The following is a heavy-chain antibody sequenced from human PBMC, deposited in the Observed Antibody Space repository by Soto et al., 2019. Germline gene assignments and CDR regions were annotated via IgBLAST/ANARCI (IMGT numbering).Heavy chain of an antibody. V-gene: IGHV4-31*03. CDR2: ITGSP. D-gene: IGHD5-12*01. Sequence: QVQLQESGPGLVEPSQTLSLTCTVSGASVSSASYHWSWIRQHPGKGLEWIGYITGSPYYNPSLKSRVTISLDTSRNHFSLELSSVTAADTAVDYCATLTAGGSGRGYWGQGTLVTVSS. CDR3: ATLTAGGSGRGY. CDR1: GASVSSASYH. J-gene: IGHJ4*02.